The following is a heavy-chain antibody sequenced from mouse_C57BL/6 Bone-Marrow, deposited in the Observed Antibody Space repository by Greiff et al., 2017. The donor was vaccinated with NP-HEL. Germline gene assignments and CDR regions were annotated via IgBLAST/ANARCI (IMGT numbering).Heavy chain of an antibody. CDR3: ARGLIYYYGSSPFAY. J-gene: IGHJ3*01. CDR2: IDPANGNT. D-gene: IGHD1-1*01. CDR1: GFNIKNTY. V-gene: IGHV14-3*01. Sequence: VQLQQSVAELVRPGASVKLSCTASGFNIKNTYMHWVKQRPEQGLEWIGRIDPANGNTKYAPKFQGKATITADTSSNTSYLQLSSLTSEDTAIYYCARGLIYYYGSSPFAYWGQGTLVTVSA.